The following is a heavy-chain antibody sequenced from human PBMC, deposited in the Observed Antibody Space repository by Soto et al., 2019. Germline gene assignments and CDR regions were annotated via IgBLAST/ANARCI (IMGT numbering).Heavy chain of an antibody. CDR3: AKPYYYDSSGSIMDV. CDR2: ISYDGYNK. D-gene: IGHD3-22*01. J-gene: IGHJ6*02. Sequence: SLGLSCAACGFSFSSYGMHWVGQTPAKGLEWVAVISYDGYNKYYADSVKGRFTISRDNSKNTLYLQMSGLRAEDTAVYYCAKPYYYDSSGSIMDVWGQGTTVTVSS. V-gene: IGHV3-30*18. CDR1: GFSFSSYG.